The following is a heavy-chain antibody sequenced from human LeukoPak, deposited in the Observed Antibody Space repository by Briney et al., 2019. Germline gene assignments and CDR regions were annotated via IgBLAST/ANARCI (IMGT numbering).Heavy chain of an antibody. CDR1: GFTFSGSA. D-gene: IGHD3-10*01. CDR3: TGNYYGSGSYADFDY. CDR2: IRSTANGYAT. V-gene: IGHV3-73*01. Sequence: PGGSQRLSCAASGFTFSGSALHWVRQASGKGLGWVGRIRSTANGYATAYAASVKGRFTISRDDSKNTAYLQMDSLKTEDTAVHYCTGNYYGSGSYADFDYWGQGTLVTVSS. J-gene: IGHJ4*02.